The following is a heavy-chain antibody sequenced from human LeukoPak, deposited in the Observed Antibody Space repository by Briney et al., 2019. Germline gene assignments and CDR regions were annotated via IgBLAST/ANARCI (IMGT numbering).Heavy chain of an antibody. CDR3: ARDGTYSCNSTSCYQYYYYYGMDV. CDR2: IYTSGST. J-gene: IGHJ6*02. D-gene: IGHD2-2*01. CDR1: GGSISSHY. Sequence: SETLSLTCTVSGGSISSHYWSWIRQPAGKGLEWIGRIYTSGSTNYNPSLKSRVTMSVDTSKNQFSLKLSSVTAADTAVYYCARDGTYSCNSTSCYQYYYYYGMDVWGQGTTVTVSS. V-gene: IGHV4-4*07.